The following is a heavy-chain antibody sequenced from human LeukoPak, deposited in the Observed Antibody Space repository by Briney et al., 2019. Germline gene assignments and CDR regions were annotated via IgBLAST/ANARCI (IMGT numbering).Heavy chain of an antibody. CDR1: GFTFSTYG. Sequence: PGGSLRLSCAASGFTFSTYGMNWVCQAPGKGLEWVSAISAGGGNTYYADSVKGRFTISRDNSKNTLFLEMNSLRAEDTAVYYCAKEYSVRNQFDYWGQGTLVAVSS. CDR2: ISAGGGNT. J-gene: IGHJ4*02. V-gene: IGHV3-23*01. D-gene: IGHD1-14*01. CDR3: AKEYSVRNQFDY.